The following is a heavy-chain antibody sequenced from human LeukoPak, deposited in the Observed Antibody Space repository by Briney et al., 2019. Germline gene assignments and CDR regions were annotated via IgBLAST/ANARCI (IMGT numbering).Heavy chain of an antibody. D-gene: IGHD2-21*02. V-gene: IGHV4-59*08. CDR1: GGSISSYY. CDR3: ARLGYCGGDWYF. J-gene: IGHJ4*02. Sequence: SETLSLTCTVSGGSISSYYWSWIRQPPGKGLEWIGYIYYSGSTNYNPSLKSRVTISVDTSKNQFSLKLSSVTAADTAVYYCARLGYCGGDWYFWGQGTLVT. CDR2: IYYSGST.